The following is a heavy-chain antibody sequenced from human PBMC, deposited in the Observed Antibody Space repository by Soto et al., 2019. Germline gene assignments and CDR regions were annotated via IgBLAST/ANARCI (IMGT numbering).Heavy chain of an antibody. J-gene: IGHJ4*02. CDR2: IYYSGST. V-gene: IGHV4-61*01. D-gene: IGHD2-21*01. CDR1: GGSVSSGSYY. Sequence: KPSETLSLTCTVSGGSVSSGSYYWSWVRQPPGKGLEWIGYIYYSGSTNYNPSLKSRVTISVDTSKNQFSLKLSSVTAADTAVYYCARCGSITAHDSWGQGTLVTVSS. CDR3: ARCGSITAHDS.